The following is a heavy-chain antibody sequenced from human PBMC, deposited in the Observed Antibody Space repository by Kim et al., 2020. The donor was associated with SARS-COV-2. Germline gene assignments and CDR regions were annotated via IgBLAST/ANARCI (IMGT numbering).Heavy chain of an antibody. Sequence: GRFTISRDNSKNTLYLQMNSRRAEDTAVYYCARDGGSSWYGYYYYYGMDVWGQGTTVTVSS. J-gene: IGHJ6*02. CDR3: ARDGGSSWYGYYYYYGMDV. V-gene: IGHV3-30*01. D-gene: IGHD6-13*01.